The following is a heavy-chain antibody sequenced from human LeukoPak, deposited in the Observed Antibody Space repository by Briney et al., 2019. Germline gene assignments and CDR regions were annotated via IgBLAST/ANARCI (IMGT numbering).Heavy chain of an antibody. J-gene: IGHJ4*02. V-gene: IGHV1-8*01. CDR3: ARGRRTHPTYYDILTGYLTFDY. D-gene: IGHD3-9*01. CDR1: GYTFTSYD. CDR2: MIPNSGNT. Sequence: GASVKVSCKASGYTFTSYDISWVRQATGQGLEWMRWMIPNSGNTGYAQKFQGRVTMTRNTSISTAYMELSSLRSEDAAVYYCARGRRTHPTYYDILTGYLTFDYWGQGTLVTVSS.